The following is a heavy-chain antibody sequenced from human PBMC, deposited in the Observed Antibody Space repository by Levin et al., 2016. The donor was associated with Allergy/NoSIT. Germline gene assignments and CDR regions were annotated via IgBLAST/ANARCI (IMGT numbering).Heavy chain of an antibody. CDR3: ARLRTYCSGGSCYSGFLVNYYYGMDV. CDR1: GGSISSYY. J-gene: IGHJ6*02. CDR2: IYYSGST. V-gene: IGHV4-59*08. D-gene: IGHD2-15*01. Sequence: SETLSLTCTVSGGSISSYYWSWIRQPPGKGLEWIGYIYYSGSTNYNPSLKSRVTISVDTSKNQFSLKLSSVTAADTAVYYCARLRTYCSGGSCYSGFLVNYYYGMDVWGQGTTVTVSS.